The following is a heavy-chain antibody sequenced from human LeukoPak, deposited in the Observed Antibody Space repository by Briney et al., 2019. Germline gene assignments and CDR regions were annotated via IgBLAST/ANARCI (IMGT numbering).Heavy chain of an antibody. CDR1: GYTFTSYD. J-gene: IGHJ6*03. D-gene: IGHD2-15*01. CDR3: ARGRRSRVAATTGYYCYMDV. Sequence: GASVKVSCKASGYTFTSYDINWVRQATGQGLEWMGWMNPNSGNTGYAQKFQGRVTMTRNTSISTAYMELSSLRSEDTAVYYCARGRRSRVAATTGYYCYMDVWGKGTTVTVSS. V-gene: IGHV1-8*01. CDR2: MNPNSGNT.